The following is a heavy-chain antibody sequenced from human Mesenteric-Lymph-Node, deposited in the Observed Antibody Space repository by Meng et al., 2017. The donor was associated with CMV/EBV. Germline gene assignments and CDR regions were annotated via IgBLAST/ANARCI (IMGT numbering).Heavy chain of an antibody. V-gene: IGHV1-69*05. CDR3: ARDVGEGYFFDS. CDR1: GGALSSHA. J-gene: IGHJ4*02. D-gene: IGHD3-16*01. Sequence: AMGGALSSHAVIWGRRAPGQCLEWMEGIINIFDTAKYAQKFQGQVTITTDKANNTAYMGLISLGSQDTAVYSFARDVGEGYFFDSWGQGTLVTVSS. CDR2: IINIFDTA.